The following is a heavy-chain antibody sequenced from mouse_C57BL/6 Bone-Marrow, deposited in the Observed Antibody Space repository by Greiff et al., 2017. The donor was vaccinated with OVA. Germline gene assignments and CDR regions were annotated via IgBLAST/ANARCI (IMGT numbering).Heavy chain of an antibody. Sequence: VQLQQSGAELARPGASVKMSCKASGYTFTSYTMHWVKQRPGQGLEWIGYINPSSGNTKYNQKFKDKATLTADKSSRTAYMQLSSLTSEDSAVYYCAEEGEGDAMDDWGQGPSVTVSS. CDR3: AEEGEGDAMDD. CDR1: GYTFTSYT. J-gene: IGHJ4*01. V-gene: IGHV1-4*01. CDR2: INPSSGNT.